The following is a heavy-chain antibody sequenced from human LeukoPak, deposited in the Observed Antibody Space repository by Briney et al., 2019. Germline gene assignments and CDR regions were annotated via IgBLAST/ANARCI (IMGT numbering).Heavy chain of an antibody. CDR3: ADSNYWYPNDY. CDR1: GSTFSSYA. Sequence: GRSLKISSAASGSTFSSYAMRWVRQATVKGLEWVSSISGSGGDTYSADSVKGRFTSSRDNSKNTLYLQMNSLRAEDTAVYYCADSNYWYPNDYWGQGTLVTVSA. V-gene: IGHV3-23*01. J-gene: IGHJ4*02. D-gene: IGHD4-11*01. CDR2: ISGSGGDT.